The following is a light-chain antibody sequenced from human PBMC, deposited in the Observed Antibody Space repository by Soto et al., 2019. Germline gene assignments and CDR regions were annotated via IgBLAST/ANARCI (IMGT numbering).Light chain of an antibody. Sequence: EIVLRQSPGTLSLSPGERATLSCRASESISRDYLAWYQQRLGQAPRLLIYGASSGATGIPDRFSGSGSGTDFTLTISRLEPEDFAIDYCQQYGGVPYTFGQGTKLEIK. CDR2: GAS. J-gene: IGKJ2*01. V-gene: IGKV3-20*01. CDR3: QQYGGVPYT. CDR1: ESISRDY.